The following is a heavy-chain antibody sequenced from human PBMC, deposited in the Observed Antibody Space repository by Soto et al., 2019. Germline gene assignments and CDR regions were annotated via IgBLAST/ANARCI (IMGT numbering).Heavy chain of an antibody. D-gene: IGHD6-19*01. CDR2: INAGNGNT. CDR1: GYTFTSYA. CDR3: ARDMLLGSGWSANWFDP. Sequence: ASVEVSCKASGYTFTSYAIHWVRQAPGQRLEWMGWINAGNGNTKYSQKFQGRVTITRDTSASTAYMELSSLRSEDTAVYYCARDMLLGSGWSANWFDPWGQGPMVTFSS. V-gene: IGHV1-3*01. J-gene: IGHJ5*02.